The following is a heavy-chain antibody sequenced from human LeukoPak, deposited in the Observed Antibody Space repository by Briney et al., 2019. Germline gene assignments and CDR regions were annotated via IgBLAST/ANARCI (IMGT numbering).Heavy chain of an antibody. J-gene: IGHJ4*02. CDR3: ARRAAGWELLDY. CDR2: IYPGDSDT. Sequence: GASLKISCKVSGYRITSYWIGWLRQTPGKVLEWMGIIYPGDSDTRYSPSFQGQVTTSADKAISTAYLEWSSLRASDTAMYYGARRAAGWELLDYWGQGTLVTVSS. CDR1: GYRITSYW. D-gene: IGHD1-26*01. V-gene: IGHV5-51*01.